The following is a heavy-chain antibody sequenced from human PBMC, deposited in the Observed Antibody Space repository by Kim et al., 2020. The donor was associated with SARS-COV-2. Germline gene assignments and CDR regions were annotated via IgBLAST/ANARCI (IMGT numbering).Heavy chain of an antibody. CDR1: GYTFTSYA. D-gene: IGHD3-10*01. J-gene: IGHJ4*02. CDR3: ARGGLLLWFGEPSPNYFDY. CDR2: INAGNGNT. Sequence: ASVKVSCKASGYTFTSYAMHWVRQAPGQRLEWMGWINAGNGNTKYSQKFQGRVTITRDTSASTAYMELSSLRSEDTAVYYCARGGLLLWFGEPSPNYFDYWGQGTLVTVSS. V-gene: IGHV1-3*01.